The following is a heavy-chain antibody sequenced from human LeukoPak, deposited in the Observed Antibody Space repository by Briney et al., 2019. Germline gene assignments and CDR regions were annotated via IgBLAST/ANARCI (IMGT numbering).Heavy chain of an antibody. CDR2: ISGSGGST. Sequence: GGSLRLSCAAPGFTFSSYAMSWVRQAPGKGLKWVSAISGSGGSTYYADSVKGRFTISRDNSKNTLYLQMNSLRAEDTAVYYCAKAPSYDSSGYFGYFDYWGQGTLVTVSS. J-gene: IGHJ4*02. CDR3: AKAPSYDSSGYFGYFDY. V-gene: IGHV3-23*01. D-gene: IGHD3-22*01. CDR1: GFTFSSYA.